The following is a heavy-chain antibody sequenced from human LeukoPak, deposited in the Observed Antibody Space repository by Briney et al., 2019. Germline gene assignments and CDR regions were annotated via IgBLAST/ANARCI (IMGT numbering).Heavy chain of an antibody. D-gene: IGHD7-27*01. Sequence: GGSLRLSCAASGFTFSSYAMHWVRQAPGKGLEWVAVISYDGSNKYYADSVKGRFTISRDNSKNTLYLQMNSLRAEDTAVYYCARDLDFPATGVSDYWGQGTLVTVSS. V-gene: IGHV3-30-3*01. J-gene: IGHJ4*02. CDR1: GFTFSSYA. CDR2: ISYDGSNK. CDR3: ARDLDFPATGVSDY.